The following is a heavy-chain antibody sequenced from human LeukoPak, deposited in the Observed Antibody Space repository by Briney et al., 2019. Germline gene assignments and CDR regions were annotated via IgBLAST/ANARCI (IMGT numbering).Heavy chain of an antibody. CDR3: ARDRLVTADAFDI. CDR2: IYYSGST. D-gene: IGHD2-21*02. J-gene: IGHJ3*02. CDR1: GGSISSGDYY. V-gene: IGHV4-30-4*08. Sequence: PSQTLSLTCTVSGGSISSGDYYWSWIRQPPGKGLEWIGYIYYSGSTYYNPSLKSRVTISVDTSKNQFSLKLSSVTAADTAVYYCARDRLVTADAFDIWGQGTMVTVSS.